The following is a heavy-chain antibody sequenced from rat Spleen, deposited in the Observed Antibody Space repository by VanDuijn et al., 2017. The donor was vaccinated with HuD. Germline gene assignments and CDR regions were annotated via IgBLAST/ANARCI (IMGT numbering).Heavy chain of an antibody. Sequence: EVQMVESGGGLVQPGRSLKLSCAASGFTFSDYGMAWVRQAPTMGLEWVTSISPSGGATYYRDSVKGRFTVSRDNAKNTLYLQLDSLRSEDTATYYCASLERYWYFDFWGPGTMVTVSS. CDR1: GFTFSDYG. CDR2: ISPSGGAT. V-gene: IGHV5S13*01. J-gene: IGHJ1*01. CDR3: ASLERYWYFDF.